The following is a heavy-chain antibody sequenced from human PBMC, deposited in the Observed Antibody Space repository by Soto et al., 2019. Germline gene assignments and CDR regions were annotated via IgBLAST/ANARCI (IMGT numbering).Heavy chain of an antibody. CDR3: AHNLGYYPFDI. CDR2: IYWNDDK. CDR1: GCSLSTSGVG. V-gene: IGHV2-5*01. J-gene: IGHJ3*02. D-gene: IGHD3-22*01. Sequence: PTLVNPAQTLTLTCTFSGCSLSTSGVGVGWIRQPPGKALEWLALIYWNDDKRYSPSLKSRLTITKDTSKNKVVLTMTNMDPVDTATYYCAHNLGYYPFDIWGQGTMVT.